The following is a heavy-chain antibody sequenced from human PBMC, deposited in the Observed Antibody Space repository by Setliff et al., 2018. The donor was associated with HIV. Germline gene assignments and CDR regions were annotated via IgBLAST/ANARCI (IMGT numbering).Heavy chain of an antibody. CDR1: GDPIFIGGYY. D-gene: IGHD3-3*01. V-gene: IGHV4-31*03. Sequence: SETLSLTCTVSGDPIFIGGYYWSWIRQHPGGGLEWIGYIYHTGKTYYNPSLQSRIIMSLDMSQNQFSLRLRSVTAADTAIYYCARDVASPLAGDVWSGNGLWGQGTQVTVSS. J-gene: IGHJ4*02. CDR3: ARDVASPLAGDVWSGNGL. CDR2: IYHTGKT.